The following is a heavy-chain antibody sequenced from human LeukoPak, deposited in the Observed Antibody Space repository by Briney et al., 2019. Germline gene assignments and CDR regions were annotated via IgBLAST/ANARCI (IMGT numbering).Heavy chain of an antibody. D-gene: IGHD2-2*01. V-gene: IGHV3-33*01. CDR2: IWYDGSNK. CDR3: AREAGYCSSTSCYEIGY. CDR1: GFTFSSYG. Sequence: PGRSLRLSCAASGFTFSSYGMHWVRQAPGKGLEWVAVIWYDGSNKYYADSVKGRFTISRDNSKNTLYLQMNGLRAEDTAVYYCAREAGYCSSTSCYEIGYWGQGTLVTVSS. J-gene: IGHJ4*02.